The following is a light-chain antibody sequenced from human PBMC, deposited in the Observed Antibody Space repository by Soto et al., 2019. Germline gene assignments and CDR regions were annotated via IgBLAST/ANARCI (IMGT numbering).Light chain of an antibody. CDR2: AAS. Sequence: DSQMTQSPTSLSASVGDRLTITCRASQGIRNFVAWYQQKPGKAPKLLIYAASTLQSGVPSRFSGSGSGTDFTLTINSLQPEDVATYSCQKYSSVPVFGPGTKVEIK. J-gene: IGKJ3*01. CDR1: QGIRNF. CDR3: QKYSSVPV. V-gene: IGKV1-27*01.